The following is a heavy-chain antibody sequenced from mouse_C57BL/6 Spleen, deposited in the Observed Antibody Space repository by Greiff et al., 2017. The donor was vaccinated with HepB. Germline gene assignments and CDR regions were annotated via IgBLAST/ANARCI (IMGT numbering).Heavy chain of an antibody. CDR1: GYTFTGYW. CDR3: ARSRSTTVGGPGAMAY. V-gene: IGHV1-9*01. CDR2: ILPGSGST. J-gene: IGHJ4*01. D-gene: IGHD1-1*01. Sequence: VQLQQSGAELMKPGASVKLSCKATGYTFTGYWIEWVKQRPGHGLEWIGEILPGSGSTNYNEKFKGKATFTADTSSNTAYMQLSSLTTEDSAIYYCARSRSTTVGGPGAMAYWGQGTSVTVSS.